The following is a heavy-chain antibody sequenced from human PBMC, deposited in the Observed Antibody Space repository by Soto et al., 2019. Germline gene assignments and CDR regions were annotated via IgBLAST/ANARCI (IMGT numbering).Heavy chain of an antibody. CDR2: IKSKTDGGTT. CDR3: TTDDYGSGSYFIDLRGPSGERGYYYGMDV. Sequence: GGSLRLSCAASGFTFSNAWMNWVRQAPGKGLEWVGRIKSKTDGGTTDYAAPVKGRFTISRDDSKNTLYLQMNSLKTEDTAVYYCTTDDYGSGSYFIDLRGPSGERGYYYGMDVWGQGTTVTVSS. D-gene: IGHD3-10*01. V-gene: IGHV3-15*07. J-gene: IGHJ6*02. CDR1: GFTFSNAW.